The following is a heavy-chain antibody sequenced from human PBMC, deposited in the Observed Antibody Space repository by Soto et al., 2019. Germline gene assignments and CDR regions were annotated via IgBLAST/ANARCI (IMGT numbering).Heavy chain of an antibody. V-gene: IGHV3-23*01. Sequence: GGSLRLSCAASGFTFSSYAMSWVRQAPGKGLEWVSAISGSGGSTYYADSVKGRFTISGDNSKNTLYLQMNSLRAEDTAVYYCAKDWDYDILTGYSITPGGTFDIWGQGTMVTVSS. J-gene: IGHJ3*02. CDR3: AKDWDYDILTGYSITPGGTFDI. CDR2: ISGSGGST. CDR1: GFTFSSYA. D-gene: IGHD3-9*01.